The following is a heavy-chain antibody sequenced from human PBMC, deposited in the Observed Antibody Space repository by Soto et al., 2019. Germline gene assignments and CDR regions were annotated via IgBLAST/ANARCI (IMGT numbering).Heavy chain of an antibody. CDR3: ARGLGFGYCSSTSCYFHALGYYYYGMDV. Sequence: SVKVSCKASGGTFSSYAISWVRQAPGQGLEWMGGIIPIFGTANYAQKFQGRVTITADESTSTAYMELSSLRSEDTAVYYCARGLGFGYCSSTSCYFHALGYYYYGMDVWGQGTTVTVSS. CDR1: GGTFSSYA. J-gene: IGHJ6*02. D-gene: IGHD2-2*03. CDR2: IIPIFGTA. V-gene: IGHV1-69*13.